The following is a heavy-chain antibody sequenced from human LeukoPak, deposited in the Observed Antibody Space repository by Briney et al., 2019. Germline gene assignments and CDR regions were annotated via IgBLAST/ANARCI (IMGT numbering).Heavy chain of an antibody. CDR3: ARFYYGSGSYWIHFDY. V-gene: IGHV1-69*13. CDR2: IIPIFGTA. CDR1: GGTFSSYA. D-gene: IGHD3-10*01. Sequence: GASVKVSCKASGGTFSSYAISWVRQAPGQGLEWMGGIIPIFGTANYAQKFQGRVTITADESTSTAYMELSSLRSEDTAVYYCARFYYGSGSYWIHFDYWGQGTLVTVSS. J-gene: IGHJ4*02.